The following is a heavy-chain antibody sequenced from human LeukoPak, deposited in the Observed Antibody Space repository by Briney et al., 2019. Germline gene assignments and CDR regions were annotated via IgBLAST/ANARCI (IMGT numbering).Heavy chain of an antibody. D-gene: IGHD3-22*01. J-gene: IGHJ3*02. V-gene: IGHV1-46*01. CDR1: GYTFTSYY. Sequence: ASVKVSCKASGYTFTSYYMHWVRQAPGQGLEWMGIINPSGGSTSYAQKFQGRVTMTRDTSTSTVYMELSSLRSEDTAVYYCARGRAYYDSSGYDAFDIWGQGTMATVSS. CDR3: ARGRAYYDSSGYDAFDI. CDR2: INPSGGST.